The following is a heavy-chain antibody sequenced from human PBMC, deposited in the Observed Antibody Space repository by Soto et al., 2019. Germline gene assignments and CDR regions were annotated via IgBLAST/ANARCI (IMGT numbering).Heavy chain of an antibody. CDR2: ISAHNGNT. V-gene: IGHV1-18*01. J-gene: IGHJ4*02. D-gene: IGHD1-1*01. CDR1: GYGFTTYG. CDR3: ARGRYGDY. Sequence: QVHLVQSGAEVKKPGASVKVSCKGSGYGFTTYGITWVRQAPGQGLEWMAWISAHNGNTNYAQKRQGRVTVTRDTSTSTAYMELRSLRSDDTAAYYCARGRYGDYWGQGALVTVSS.